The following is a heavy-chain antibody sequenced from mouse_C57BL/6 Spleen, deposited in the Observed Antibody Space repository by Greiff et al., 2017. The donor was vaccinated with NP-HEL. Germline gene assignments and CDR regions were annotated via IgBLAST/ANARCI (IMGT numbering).Heavy chain of an antibody. CDR3: ARSEIYYGSSWGAMDY. CDR2: IHPNSGST. Sequence: QVQLQQPGAELVKPGASVKLSCKASGYTFTSYWMHWVKQRPGQGLEWIGMIHPNSGSTNYNEKFKSKATLTVDKSSSTAYMQLSSLTSEDSAVYYCARSEIYYGSSWGAMDYWGQGTSVTVSS. V-gene: IGHV1-64*01. J-gene: IGHJ4*01. CDR1: GYTFTSYW. D-gene: IGHD1-1*01.